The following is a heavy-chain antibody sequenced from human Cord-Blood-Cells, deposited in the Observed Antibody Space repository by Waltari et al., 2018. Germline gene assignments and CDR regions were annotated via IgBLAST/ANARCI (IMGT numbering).Heavy chain of an antibody. CDR1: GGSISSSSYY. J-gene: IGHJ5*02. CDR3: ARQVWYGSGSYYNWFDP. CDR2: IYYSGST. Sequence: QLQLQESGPGLVKPSETLSLTCTVSGGSISSSSYYWGWIRQPPGKGLEWIGSIYYSGSTYYNPSLKSRVTISVDTSKNQFSLKLSSVTAADTAGYYCARQVWYGSGSYYNWFDPWGQGTLVTVSS. V-gene: IGHV4-39*01. D-gene: IGHD3-10*01.